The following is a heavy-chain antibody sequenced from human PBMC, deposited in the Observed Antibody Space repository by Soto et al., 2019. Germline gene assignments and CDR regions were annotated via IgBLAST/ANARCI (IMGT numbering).Heavy chain of an antibody. J-gene: IGHJ4*02. D-gene: IGHD3-10*01. CDR1: GFTFSSYA. Sequence: GGSLRLSCAASGFTFSSYAMSWVRQAPGKGLEWVSAISGSGGSTYYADSVKGRFTISRDNSKNTLYLQMNSLRAEDTAVYYCAKDASYGSGSYRFYYFDYWGQGTLVTVSS. CDR3: AKDASYGSGSYRFYYFDY. CDR2: ISGSGGST. V-gene: IGHV3-23*01.